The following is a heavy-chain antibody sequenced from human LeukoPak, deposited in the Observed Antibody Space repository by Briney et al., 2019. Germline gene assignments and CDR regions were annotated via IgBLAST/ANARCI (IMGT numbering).Heavy chain of an antibody. Sequence: PGGSLRLSCAASGFMFDDYAMHWVRQAPGKGLEWVSGISWNSGSIAYADSVKGRFTISRDNAKNSPYLQMNSLRAEDTALYYCAKDKSGSGSFPFDYWGQGTLVTVSS. V-gene: IGHV3-9*01. J-gene: IGHJ4*02. CDR2: ISWNSGSI. CDR3: AKDKSGSGSFPFDY. D-gene: IGHD3-10*01. CDR1: GFMFDDYA.